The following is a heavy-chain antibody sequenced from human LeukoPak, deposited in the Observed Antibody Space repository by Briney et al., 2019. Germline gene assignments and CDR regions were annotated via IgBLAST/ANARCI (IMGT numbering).Heavy chain of an antibody. CDR2: ISGSGDNT. V-gene: IGHV3-23*01. Sequence: GGSLRLSCVASGFTFNIYAMSWVRQVPGKGLEWVSVISGSGDNTYYADSVKGRFTISRDNSKNMLYLQMNSLRAEDTAVYYCAKWKYSNSGIDDYWGQGTLVTVSS. J-gene: IGHJ4*02. CDR1: GFTFNIYA. CDR3: AKWKYSNSGIDDY. D-gene: IGHD6-6*01.